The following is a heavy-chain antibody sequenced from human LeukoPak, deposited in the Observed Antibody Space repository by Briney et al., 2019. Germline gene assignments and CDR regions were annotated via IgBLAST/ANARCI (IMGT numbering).Heavy chain of an antibody. CDR3: ARPGSGSGWFYFDS. CDR2: VYYSGDT. D-gene: IGHD6-19*01. J-gene: IGHJ4*02. CDR1: GESIDSSPYY. V-gene: IGHV4-39*02. Sequence: PSETLSLTCIVSGESIDSSPYYWGWFRQPPGKGLEWIGSVYYSGDTYYNPSLKSRVTISVDTSENHFSLKVTSVTAADTAVYYCARPGSGSGWFYFDSWGQGILVTVSS.